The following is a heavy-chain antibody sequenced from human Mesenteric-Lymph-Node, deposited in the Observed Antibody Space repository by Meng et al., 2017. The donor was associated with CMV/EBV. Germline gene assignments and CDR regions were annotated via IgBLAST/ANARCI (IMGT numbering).Heavy chain of an antibody. V-gene: IGHV4-34*01. Sequence: SETLSLTCAVYGGSFSGYYWGWIRQPPGKGLEWIGSIYYSGSTYYNPSLKSRLTISVDTSKNQFSLKLSSVTAADTAVYYCARSLVPAAIPRHYYYYYGMDVWGQGTTVTVSS. CDR1: GGSFSGYY. CDR3: ARSLVPAAIPRHYYYYYGMDV. D-gene: IGHD2-2*01. CDR2: IYYSGST. J-gene: IGHJ6*02.